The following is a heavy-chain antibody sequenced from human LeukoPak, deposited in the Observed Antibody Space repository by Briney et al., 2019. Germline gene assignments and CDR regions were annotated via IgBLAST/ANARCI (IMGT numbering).Heavy chain of an antibody. J-gene: IGHJ4*02. CDR3: ARDLNYDSAY. Sequence: PGGSLRLSCAASGFTVISNYMSWVRQAPGKGLEWVSVIYSGGSTYYADSVKGRFTISRDNSKNTVYLQMNSLRAEDTAVYYCARDLNYDSAYWGQGTLVTVSS. CDR2: IYSGGST. D-gene: IGHD3-22*01. V-gene: IGHV3-53*01. CDR1: GFTVISNY.